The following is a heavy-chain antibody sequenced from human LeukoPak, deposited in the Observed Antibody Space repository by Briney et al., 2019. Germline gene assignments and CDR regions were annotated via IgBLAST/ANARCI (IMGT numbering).Heavy chain of an antibody. Sequence: GGSLRLSCAASGFTFSSYSMNWVRQAPGKGLEWVSSISSSSSYIYYADSVKGRFTISRDNAKNSLYLQMNSLRAEDTAVYYCARDLSKTSPYYYDSGGYYSHDAFDIWGQGTMVTVSS. CDR3: ARDLSKTSPYYYDSGGYYSHDAFDI. D-gene: IGHD3-22*01. V-gene: IGHV3-21*01. CDR2: ISSSSSYI. CDR1: GFTFSSYS. J-gene: IGHJ3*02.